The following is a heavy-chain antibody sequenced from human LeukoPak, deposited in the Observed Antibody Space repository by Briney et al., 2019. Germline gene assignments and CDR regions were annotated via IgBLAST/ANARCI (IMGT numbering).Heavy chain of an antibody. CDR1: GDTFSSYA. V-gene: IGHV1-69*05. Sequence: SVKVSCKASGDTFSSYAISWVRQAPGQGLEWMGRIIPIFGTANYAQKFQGRVTITTDESTSTAYMELSSLRSEDTAVYYCARGATPPGEYYFDYWGQGTLVTISS. D-gene: IGHD1-26*01. J-gene: IGHJ4*02. CDR2: IIPIFGTA. CDR3: ARGATPPGEYYFDY.